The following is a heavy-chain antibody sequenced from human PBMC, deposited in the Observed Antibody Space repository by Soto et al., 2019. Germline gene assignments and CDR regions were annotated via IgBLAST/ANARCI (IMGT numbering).Heavy chain of an antibody. CDR1: GFTFSTYG. V-gene: IGHV3-33*01. D-gene: IGHD2-15*01. CDR2: MWYDGSNK. J-gene: IGHJ4*02. Sequence: QVQLVESGGGVVQPGRSLRLSCAAPGFTFSTYGMHWVRQAPGKGLAWVAGMWYDGSNKYYADSVKGRFTISRDNSKNTLYLQMNSLRAEDTAVYYCARDGWVVVAGLDYWGQGTLVTVSS. CDR3: ARDGWVVVAGLDY.